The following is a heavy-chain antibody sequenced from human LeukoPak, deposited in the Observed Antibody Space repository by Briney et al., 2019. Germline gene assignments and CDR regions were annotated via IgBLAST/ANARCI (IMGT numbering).Heavy chain of an antibody. CDR3: AAGWGIDSFDF. Sequence: SETLSLTCAVSGGSISSYYWTWLRQPPGKGLEWIGFIYYTGNTNSNPSLKSRVIISLETSKNQFSLKLNSLTAADTAVYFCAAGWGIDSFDFWGHGTMVIVSS. CDR2: IYYTGNT. V-gene: IGHV4-59*12. J-gene: IGHJ3*01. CDR1: GGSISSYY. D-gene: IGHD6-19*01.